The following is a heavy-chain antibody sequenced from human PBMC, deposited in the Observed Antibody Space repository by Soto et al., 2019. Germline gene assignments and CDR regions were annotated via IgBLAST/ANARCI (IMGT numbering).Heavy chain of an antibody. D-gene: IGHD5-12*01. V-gene: IGHV3-11*01. CDR1: GFTFSDYY. J-gene: IGHJ5*02. CDR2: ISSSANTI. Sequence: GGSLRLSCAASGFTFSDYYMNWIRQAPGKGLEWISYISSSANTIYYADSVKGRFTISRDNAKNSLFLQMTSLRAEDTAVYYCARGVATIGPWGQGTLVTVSS. CDR3: ARGVATIGP.